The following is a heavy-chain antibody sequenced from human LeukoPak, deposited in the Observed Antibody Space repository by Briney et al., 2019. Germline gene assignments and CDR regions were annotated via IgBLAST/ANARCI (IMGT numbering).Heavy chain of an antibody. D-gene: IGHD6-19*01. V-gene: IGHV1-8*03. J-gene: IGHJ6*03. CDR3: ARAPAGGWYYYYYYMDV. CDR1: GYTFTSYD. CDR2: MNPNSGNT. Sequence: ASVKVSCKASGYTFTSYDINWVRQATGQGLEWMGWMNPNSGNTGYAPKFQGRVTITRNTSISTAYMELSSLRSEDTAVYYCARAPAGGWYYYYYYMDVWGKGTTVTVSS.